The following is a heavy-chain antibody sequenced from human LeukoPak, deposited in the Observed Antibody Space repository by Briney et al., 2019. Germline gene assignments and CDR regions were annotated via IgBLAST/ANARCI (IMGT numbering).Heavy chain of an antibody. D-gene: IGHD1-26*01. CDR2: IRSKTYGGTT. Sequence: GGSLRLSCTVSGFSFCDYALSWFRQAPGKGLEWVGFIRSKTYGGTTEYAASVKGRFTISTDDSKNIAYLQMNSLKSDDTAMYFCSRYRIVGATPYDFWGQGTLVTVSS. J-gene: IGHJ4*02. CDR3: SRYRIVGATPYDF. CDR1: GFSFCDYA. V-gene: IGHV3-49*03.